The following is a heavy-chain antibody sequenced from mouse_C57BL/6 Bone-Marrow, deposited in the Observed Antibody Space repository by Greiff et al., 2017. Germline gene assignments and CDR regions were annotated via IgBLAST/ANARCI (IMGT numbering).Heavy chain of an antibody. CDR1: GFTFSSYG. CDR3: ARLTTVLYWYFDV. J-gene: IGHJ1*03. Sequence: EVQLVESGGDLVKPGGSLKLSCAASGFTFSSYGMSWVRQTPDKRLEWVATISSGGSYTDYTDSVKGRFTISRDNAKNTLYLQMSSLKSEDTAMYYCARLTTVLYWYFDVWGTGTTVTVSS. V-gene: IGHV5-6*01. CDR2: ISSGGSYT. D-gene: IGHD1-1*01.